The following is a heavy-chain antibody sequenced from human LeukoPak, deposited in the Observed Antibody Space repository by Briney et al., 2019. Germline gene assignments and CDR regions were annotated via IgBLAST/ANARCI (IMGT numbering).Heavy chain of an antibody. J-gene: IGHJ4*02. CDR1: GGSISGYY. D-gene: IGHD3-10*01. CDR2: IFYSGST. Sequence: PSETLSLTCTVSGGSISGYYWSWIRQPPGKGLEWIGYIFYSGSTNYNPSLKSRVTISVDTSKNQFSLKLSSVTAADTAVYYCARAIYYGSGSYYTTFDYWGQGTLVTVSS. V-gene: IGHV4-59*01. CDR3: ARAIYYGSGSYYTTFDY.